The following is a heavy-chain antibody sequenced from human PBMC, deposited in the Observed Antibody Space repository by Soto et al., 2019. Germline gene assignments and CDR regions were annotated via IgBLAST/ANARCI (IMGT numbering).Heavy chain of an antibody. D-gene: IGHD6-6*01. V-gene: IGHV4-59*01. J-gene: IGHJ6*03. CDR2: IYYSGST. CDR3: ARVGEARPYYYYYMDV. CDR1: GGSISSYY. Sequence: SETLSLTCTVSGGSISSYYWSWIRQPPGKGLEWIGYIYYSGSTNYNPSLKSRVTISVDTSKNQFSLKLSSVTAADTAVYYCARVGEARPYYYYYMDVWGKGTTVTVSS.